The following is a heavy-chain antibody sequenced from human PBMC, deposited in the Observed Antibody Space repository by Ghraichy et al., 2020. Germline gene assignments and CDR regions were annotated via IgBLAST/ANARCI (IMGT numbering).Heavy chain of an antibody. CDR2: IYYSGST. Sequence: SETLSLTCTVSGGSISSSSYYWGWIRQPPGKGLEWIGSIYYSGSTYYNPSLKGRVTISVDTSKNQFSLKLSSVTAADTAVYYCARLRRGVAGYDYWGQGTLVTVTS. V-gene: IGHV4-39*01. J-gene: IGHJ4*02. CDR1: GGSISSSSYY. CDR3: ARLRRGVAGYDY. D-gene: IGHD6-19*01.